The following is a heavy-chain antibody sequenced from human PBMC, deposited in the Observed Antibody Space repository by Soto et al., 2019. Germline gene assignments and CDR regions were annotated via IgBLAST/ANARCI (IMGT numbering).Heavy chain of an antibody. V-gene: IGHV3-9*01. CDR1: GFIFDDYA. Sequence: EVQLVESGGGLVQPGRSLRLSCAASGFIFDDYAMHWVRQTPGKGLEWVSGITWNGVAMGYADSVKGRFTISRDDAKNSLYLQMNSQRPEDTALYYCAKSFLASRHLYQYMDVLGKGTTVTVSS. CDR3: AKSFLASRHLYQYMDV. CDR2: ITWNGVAM. J-gene: IGHJ6*03.